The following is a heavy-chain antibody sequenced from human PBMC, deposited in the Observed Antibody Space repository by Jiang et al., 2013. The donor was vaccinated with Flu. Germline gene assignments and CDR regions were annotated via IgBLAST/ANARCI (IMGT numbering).Heavy chain of an antibody. V-gene: IGHV6-1*01. CDR1: GDSVSSNSAA. D-gene: IGHD6-19*01. Sequence: SQTLSLTCAISGDSVSSNSAAWNWIRQSPSRGLEWLGRTYYRSKWYNDYAVSVKSRITINPDTSKNQFSLQLNSVTPEDTAVYYCARGSGSGWEDPTDAFDIWGQGTMVTVSS. CDR2: TYYRSKWYN. CDR3: ARGSGSGWEDPTDAFDI. J-gene: IGHJ3*02.